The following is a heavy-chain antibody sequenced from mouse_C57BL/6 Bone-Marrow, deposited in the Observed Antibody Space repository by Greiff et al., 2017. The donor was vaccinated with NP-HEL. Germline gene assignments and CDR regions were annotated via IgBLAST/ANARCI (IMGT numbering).Heavy chain of an antibody. V-gene: IGHV1-75*01. Sequence: QVQLKESGPELVKPGASVKISCKASGYTFTDYYINWVKQRPGQGLEWIGWIFPGSGSTYYNEKFKGKATLTVDKSSSTAYMLLSSLTSEDSAVYFCARPYYGSRKYYFDYWGQGTTLTVSS. D-gene: IGHD1-1*01. CDR3: ARPYYGSRKYYFDY. CDR2: IFPGSGST. J-gene: IGHJ2*01. CDR1: GYTFTDYY.